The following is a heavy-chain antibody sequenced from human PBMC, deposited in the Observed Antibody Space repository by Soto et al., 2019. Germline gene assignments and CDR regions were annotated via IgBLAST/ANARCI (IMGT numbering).Heavy chain of an antibody. J-gene: IGHJ4*02. CDR1: GGSISSYY. CDR2: IYYSGST. Sequence: QVQLQESGPGLVKPSETLSLTCTVSGGSISSYYWSWIRQPPGKGLEWIGYIYYSGSTNYNPCLMRRVTISVDTTKTQFSLKLSSVTAADTAVYYCARGIRFLEWLSPYYFDYWGQGTLVTVSS. D-gene: IGHD3-3*01. CDR3: ARGIRFLEWLSPYYFDY. V-gene: IGHV4-59*01.